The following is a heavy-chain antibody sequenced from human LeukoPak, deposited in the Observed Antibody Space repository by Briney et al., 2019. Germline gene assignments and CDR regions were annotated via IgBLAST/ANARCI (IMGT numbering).Heavy chain of an antibody. Sequence: GGSLRLSCVASGFSFSGYGMNWVRQAPGKGLEWVANIKQDGSEKYYVDSVKGRFTISRDNAKNSLYLQMNSLRAEDTAVYNCARTAGYSSIVLDIWGQGTMVTVSS. CDR2: IKQDGSEK. V-gene: IGHV3-7*02. CDR1: GFSFSGYG. D-gene: IGHD2-2*01. CDR3: ARTAGYSSIVLDI. J-gene: IGHJ3*02.